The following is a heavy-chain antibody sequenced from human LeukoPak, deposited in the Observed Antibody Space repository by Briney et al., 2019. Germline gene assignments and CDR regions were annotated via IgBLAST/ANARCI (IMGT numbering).Heavy chain of an antibody. CDR1: GYTFTSYY. CDR3: ARDYGGNSGWFNP. Sequence: ASVKVSCKASGYTFTSYYMHWVRQATGQGPEWIGWMNPNSGNTGYAQKFQGRVTLTRSTSISTAYMELRSLTSEDTAVYYCARDYGGNSGWFNPWGQGTLVTVSS. V-gene: IGHV1-8*02. CDR2: MNPNSGNT. D-gene: IGHD2-21*01. J-gene: IGHJ5*02.